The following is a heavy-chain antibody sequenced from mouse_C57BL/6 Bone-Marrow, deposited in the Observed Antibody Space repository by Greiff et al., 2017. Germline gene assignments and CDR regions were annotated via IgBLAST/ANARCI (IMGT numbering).Heavy chain of an antibody. Sequence: EVQLQESGPGLVKPSQSLSLTCSVTGYSITSGYYWNWIRQFPGNKLEWMGYISYDGSNNYNPSLKNRIPITRDTSKNQFFLKLNSVTTEDTATYYCAERGWDYGSSYFDYWGQGTTLTVSS. V-gene: IGHV3-6*01. CDR2: ISYDGSN. CDR3: AERGWDYGSSYFDY. J-gene: IGHJ2*01. CDR1: GYSITSGYY. D-gene: IGHD1-1*01.